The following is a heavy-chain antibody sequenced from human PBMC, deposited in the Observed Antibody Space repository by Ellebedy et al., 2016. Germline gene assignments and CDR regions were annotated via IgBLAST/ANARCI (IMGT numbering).Heavy chain of an antibody. CDR1: GFTFSDYG. CDR2: ITGDGGGT. CDR3: ARGRWGTATTDIDY. J-gene: IGHJ4*02. V-gene: IGHV3-23*01. Sequence: GGSLRLSCAASGFTFSDYGMSWVRQAPGKGLEWISAITGDGGGTYYADSVTGRFTISRDSSKNTLYLQMSSLRAEDTAVYYCARGRWGTATTDIDYWGQGTLVTVSS. D-gene: IGHD1-26*01.